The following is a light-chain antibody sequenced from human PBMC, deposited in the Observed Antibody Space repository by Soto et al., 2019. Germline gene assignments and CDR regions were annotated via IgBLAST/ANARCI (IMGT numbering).Light chain of an antibody. CDR1: QDVSSK. CDR3: HQITRRPLT. J-gene: IGKJ4*01. Sequence: ELVVTQSPATLSGSPGERVTLSCWTSQDVSSKLAWYQQKAGQAPSLLIYDASTRATGTPARFSGSGSGTDFTLAVSSLQSEDYVVYFCHQITRRPLTFGGGTKVEIK. V-gene: IGKV3D-15*01. CDR2: DAS.